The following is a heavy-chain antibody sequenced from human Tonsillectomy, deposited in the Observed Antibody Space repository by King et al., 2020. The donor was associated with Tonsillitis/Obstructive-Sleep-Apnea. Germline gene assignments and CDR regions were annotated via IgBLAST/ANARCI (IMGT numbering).Heavy chain of an antibody. CDR3: ARADYDSSGYYLSGFDY. CDR1: GFTVSNNY. J-gene: IGHJ4*02. Sequence: VQLVESGGGLIQPGGSLRLSCAASGFTVSNNYMSWVRQAPGKGLEWVSVIYSGGSTYYADSVKGRFTISRDNSKNTLYLQMNSLGAEDTAVYYCARADYDSSGYYLSGFDYWGQGTLVTVSS. CDR2: IYSGGST. D-gene: IGHD3-22*01. V-gene: IGHV3-53*01.